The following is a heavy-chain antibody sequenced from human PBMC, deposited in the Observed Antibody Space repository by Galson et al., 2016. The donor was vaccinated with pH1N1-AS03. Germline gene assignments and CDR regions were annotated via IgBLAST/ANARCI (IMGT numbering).Heavy chain of an antibody. CDR2: VYDIGGT. CDR1: GVSIRSGGYY. V-gene: IGHV4-31*03. D-gene: IGHD2-21*02. J-gene: IGHJ4*02. Sequence: TLSLTCSVSGVSIRSGGYYWTWIRQFPGKGLEWIGFVYDIGGTNYNPSLRSRVSISLDTSRSQFSLRLTSVTAADTAVYYCARAPDLGDQKSFDYWGQGRLVIVSS. CDR3: ARAPDLGDQKSFDY.